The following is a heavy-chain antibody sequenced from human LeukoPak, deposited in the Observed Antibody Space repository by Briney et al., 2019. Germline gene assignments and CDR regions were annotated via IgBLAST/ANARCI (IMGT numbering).Heavy chain of an antibody. V-gene: IGHV3-7*01. CDR3: TRDSGLTGYDLLDY. J-gene: IGHJ4*02. CDR2: IKNDGSEK. D-gene: IGHD5-12*01. CDR1: GFPFSTYW. Sequence: PGGSLRLSCAASGFPFSTYWITWVRQAPGKGLEWVANIKNDGSEKYYVDSVKGRFTISRDSAENSLFLQMNSLRAEDTAIYYCTRDSGLTGYDLLDYWGQGTLVTVSS.